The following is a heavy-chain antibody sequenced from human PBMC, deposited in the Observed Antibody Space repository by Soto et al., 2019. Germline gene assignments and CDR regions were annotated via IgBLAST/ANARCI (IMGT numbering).Heavy chain of an antibody. CDR2: ISSSSSYI. V-gene: IGHV3-21*04. J-gene: IGHJ5*02. D-gene: IGHD2-2*01. CDR1: GFTFSSYS. CDR3: AKDGGVVVPAAIASKWFDP. Sequence: GGSLRLSCAASGFTFSSYSMNWVRQAPGKGLEWVSSISSSSSYIYYADSVKGRFTISRDNAKNSLYLQMNSLRAEDTAVYYCAKDGGVVVPAAIASKWFDPWGQGTLVTVSS.